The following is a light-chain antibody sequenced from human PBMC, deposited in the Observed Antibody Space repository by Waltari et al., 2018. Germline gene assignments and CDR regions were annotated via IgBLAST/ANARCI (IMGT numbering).Light chain of an antibody. J-gene: IGLJ2*01. CDR2: DVN. V-gene: IGLV2-14*03. CDR1: SSDVGGDDS. Sequence: QSALTQPASVSGSPGQSITISCTGSSSDVGGDDSVSWYEDHPGQAPKGIIYDVNKRPSGVSDRFSGSTSGNTASLTISGLQAEDEATFYCSSQSTKNGVIFGGGTKVTVL. CDR3: SSQSTKNGVI.